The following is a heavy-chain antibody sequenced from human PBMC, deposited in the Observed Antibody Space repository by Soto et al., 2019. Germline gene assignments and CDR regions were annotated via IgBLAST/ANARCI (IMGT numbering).Heavy chain of an antibody. CDR2: ISGLDGKT. CDR1: GYTFHNHG. J-gene: IGHJ4*02. CDR3: ARDFSPLAYYFDY. V-gene: IGHV1-18*04. Sequence: ASVKVSCKASGYTFHNHGISWVRQAPGQGLEWLGWISGLDGKTKYAQRLQGRVTMTADTSTSTAYMELRSLRSDDTAVYYCARDFSPLAYYFDYWGQGTLVTVSS.